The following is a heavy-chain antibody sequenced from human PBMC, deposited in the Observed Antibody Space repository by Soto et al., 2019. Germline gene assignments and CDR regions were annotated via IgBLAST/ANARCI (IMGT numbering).Heavy chain of an antibody. CDR1: GFTFSSYS. CDR3: ARFGATVGSYYYGMDV. V-gene: IGHV3-21*01. D-gene: IGHD3-10*01. J-gene: IGHJ6*02. CDR2: ISSSSSYI. Sequence: PGGSLRLSCAASGFTFSSYSMNWVRQAPGKGLEWVSSISSSSSYIYYADSVKGRFTISRDNAKNSLYLQMNSLRAEDTAVYYCARFGATVGSYYYGMDVWGQGTTVTVSS.